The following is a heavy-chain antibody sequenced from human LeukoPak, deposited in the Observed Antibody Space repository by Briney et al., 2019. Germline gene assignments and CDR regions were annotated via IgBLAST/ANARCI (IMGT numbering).Heavy chain of an antibody. CDR2: ISGSGGST. J-gene: IGHJ4*02. CDR1: GFTFSSYA. D-gene: IGHD3-9*01. Sequence: PGGSLRLSCAASGFTFSSYAMSWVRQAPGNGLEWVSAISGSGGSTYYADSVKGRFTISRDNSKNTLYLQMNSLRAEDTAVYYCAKIGSYYDILTGYYMEGFFDYWGQGTLVTASS. CDR3: AKIGSYYDILTGYYMEGFFDY. V-gene: IGHV3-23*01.